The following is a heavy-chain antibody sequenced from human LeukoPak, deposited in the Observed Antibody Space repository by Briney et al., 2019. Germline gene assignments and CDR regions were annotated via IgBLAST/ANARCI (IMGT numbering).Heavy chain of an antibody. J-gene: IGHJ3*02. CDR1: SGSISSSTYY. D-gene: IGHD3-9*01. CDR3: ARNVWDSGSYYDILTGTHAFDI. CDR2: IYYTGST. V-gene: IGHV4-39*07. Sequence: SETLSLTCTVSSGSISSSTYYWGWIRQPPGKGLEWIGTIYYTGSTYYNPSLKSRVTMSVDTSKNQFSLKLSSVTAADTAVYYCARNVWDSGSYYDILTGTHAFDIWGQGTMVTVSS.